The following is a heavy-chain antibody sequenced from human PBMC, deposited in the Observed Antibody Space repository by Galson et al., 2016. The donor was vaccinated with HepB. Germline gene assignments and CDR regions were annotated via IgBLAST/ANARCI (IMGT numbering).Heavy chain of an antibody. CDR1: GFTFSRYG. D-gene: IGHD2-2*01. Sequence: SLRLSCAASGFTFSRYGMHWVRQAPGKGLEWVAFISYDGSNKKYADSMKGRFTISRDNSKKTLYLQMNSLRAEDTAVYYCAKDGRIYCSSASCHDHFHYWGQGTLVTVSS. V-gene: IGHV3-30*18. CDR3: AKDGRIYCSSASCHDHFHY. J-gene: IGHJ4*02. CDR2: ISYDGSNK.